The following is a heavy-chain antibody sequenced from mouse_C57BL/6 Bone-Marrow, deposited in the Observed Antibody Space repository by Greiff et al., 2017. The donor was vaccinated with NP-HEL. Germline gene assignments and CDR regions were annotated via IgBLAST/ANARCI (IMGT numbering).Heavy chain of an antibody. Sequence: VKLVESGPELVKPGASVKLSCKASGYTFTSYDINWVKQRPGQGLEWIGWIYPRDGSTKYNEKFKGKATLTVDTSSSTAYMELHSLTSEDSAVYFCATGSHYWGQGTTLTVSS. CDR2: IYPRDGST. CDR3: ATGSHY. J-gene: IGHJ2*01. CDR1: GYTFTSYD. V-gene: IGHV1-85*01.